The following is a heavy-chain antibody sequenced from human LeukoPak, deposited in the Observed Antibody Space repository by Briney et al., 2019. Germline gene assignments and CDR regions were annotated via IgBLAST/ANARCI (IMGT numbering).Heavy chain of an antibody. CDR2: IRSKAYGGTT. J-gene: IGHJ3*02. CDR1: GFTFGDYA. Sequence: GGSLRLSCTASGFTFGDYAMSWFRQAPGKGLEWVGFIRSKAYGGTTEYAASVKGRFTISRDDSKSIAYLQMNSLKTEDTAVYYCTRDLLTYCGGDCYPDAFDIWGQGTMVTVSS. D-gene: IGHD2-21*02. V-gene: IGHV3-49*03. CDR3: TRDLLTYCGGDCYPDAFDI.